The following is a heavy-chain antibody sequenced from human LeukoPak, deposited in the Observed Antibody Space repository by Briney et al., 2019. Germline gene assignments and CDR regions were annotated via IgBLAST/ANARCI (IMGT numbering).Heavy chain of an antibody. D-gene: IGHD3-10*01. J-gene: IGHJ4*02. CDR1: GFTFSSYE. CDR3: AEGVIILGGSVEY. Sequence: SGGSLRLSCAASGFTFSSYEMNWVRQAPGKGLEWGSYISSSSSTIYYADSVKGRFTISRDNAKNSLYLQMNSLRAENTAVYYCAEGVIILGGSVEYWGQGTLVSASS. CDR2: ISSSSSTI. V-gene: IGHV3-48*03.